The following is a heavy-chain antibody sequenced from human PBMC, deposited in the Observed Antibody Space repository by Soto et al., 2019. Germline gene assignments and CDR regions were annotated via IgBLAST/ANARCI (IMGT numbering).Heavy chain of an antibody. V-gene: IGHV5-51*01. CDR3: ARMTDPQSFDY. CDR1: GESVTSYW. CDR2: IYPGDSDT. Sequence: GESLKISGHCSGESVTSYWSGWERQMPGKGLEWMGIIYPGDSDTRYSPSFQGQVTISADKSISTAYLQWSSLKASDTAMYYCARMTDPQSFDYCGQGTLVSVSS. J-gene: IGHJ4*02.